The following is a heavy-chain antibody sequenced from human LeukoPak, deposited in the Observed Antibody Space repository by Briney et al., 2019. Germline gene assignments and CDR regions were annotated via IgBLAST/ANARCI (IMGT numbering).Heavy chain of an antibody. Sequence: PVGSLRLSCAASGFTFSTYAMSWVRQAPGKGLEWVSGITNSGDSTYYAASLKGRITISRDNPKNTLYLQMHSLRAEDTAVYYCARLGEWLVYDAFHIWGQGTMVTVSS. CDR3: ARLGEWLVYDAFHI. CDR2: ITNSGDST. CDR1: GFTFSTYA. D-gene: IGHD6-19*01. J-gene: IGHJ3*02. V-gene: IGHV3-23*01.